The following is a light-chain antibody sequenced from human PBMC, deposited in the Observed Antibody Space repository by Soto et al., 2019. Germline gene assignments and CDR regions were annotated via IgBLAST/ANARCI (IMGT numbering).Light chain of an antibody. V-gene: IGKV3-11*01. CDR1: QRISGY. Sequence: EIVLTQSPATLSLSPGERATLSCRASQRISGYLAWYQQKPGQAPRLLIYDASNRATGIPVRFSGSGSGADYTLTISRLEPEDSAVYYCQQYDRSPWTFGQGTKVEIK. CDR3: QQYDRSPWT. J-gene: IGKJ1*01. CDR2: DAS.